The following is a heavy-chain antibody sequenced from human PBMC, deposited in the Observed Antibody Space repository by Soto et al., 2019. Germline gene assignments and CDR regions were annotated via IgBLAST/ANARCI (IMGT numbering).Heavy chain of an antibody. CDR2: IYYTGST. Sequence: QVQLQESGPGLVKPSETLSLTCTVSGGSVSSESHYWSWIRQTPGKGLEWIGYIYYTGSTNYNPSPKGRVTMSVDTSRDQVSLRLRSVTRADTAVYYCARDQYDFRSGSYSYAMEVWGQGTKVTVSS. D-gene: IGHD3-3*01. CDR3: ARDQYDFRSGSYSYAMEV. J-gene: IGHJ6*02. V-gene: IGHV4-61*01. CDR1: GGSVSSESHY.